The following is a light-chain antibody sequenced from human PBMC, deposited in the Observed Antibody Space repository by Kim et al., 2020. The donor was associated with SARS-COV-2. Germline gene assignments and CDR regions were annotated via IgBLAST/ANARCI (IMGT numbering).Light chain of an antibody. V-gene: IGKV3-15*01. Sequence: VSPGERATLSCRASQSVSSNLAWYQQKPGQAPRLLIYGTLSRATGIPGRFSGSGSGTEFTLTISSLQFEDFAFYYCQQYYDWPGTFGGGTKVDIK. CDR3: QQYYDWPGT. CDR2: GTL. CDR1: QSVSSN. J-gene: IGKJ4*01.